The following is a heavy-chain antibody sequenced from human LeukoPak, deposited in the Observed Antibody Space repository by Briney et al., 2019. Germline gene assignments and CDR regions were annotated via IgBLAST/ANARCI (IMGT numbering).Heavy chain of an antibody. CDR3: ARGFGSGGLLGEPEYNFDY. D-gene: IGHD3-16*01. Sequence: ASVKVSCKASGYTFTGYYMHWVRQAPGQGLEWMGWINPNSGGTNYAQKFQGRVTMTRDTSISTAYMELSRLRSDDTAVYYCARGFGSGGLLGEPEYNFDYWGQGTLVTVSS. CDR2: INPNSGGT. V-gene: IGHV1-2*02. J-gene: IGHJ4*02. CDR1: GYTFTGYY.